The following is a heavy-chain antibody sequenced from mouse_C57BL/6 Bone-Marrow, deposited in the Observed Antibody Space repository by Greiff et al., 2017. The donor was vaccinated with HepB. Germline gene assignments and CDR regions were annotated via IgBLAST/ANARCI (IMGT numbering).Heavy chain of an antibody. J-gene: IGHJ3*01. V-gene: IGHV5-16*01. CDR3: ASLYYGRAWFAY. CDR1: GFTFSDYY. D-gene: IGHD1-1*01. Sequence: DVKVEESEGGLVQPGSSMKLSCTASGFTFSDYYMAWVRQVPEKGLEWVANINYDGSSTYYLDSLKSRFIISRDNAKNILYLQMSSLKSEDTATYYCASLYYGRAWFAYWGQGTLVTVSA. CDR2: INYDGSST.